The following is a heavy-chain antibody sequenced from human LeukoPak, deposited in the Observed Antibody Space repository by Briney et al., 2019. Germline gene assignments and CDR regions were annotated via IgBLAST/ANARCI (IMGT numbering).Heavy chain of an antibody. CDR3: ARDQVVVVVAERWDNWFDP. V-gene: IGHV4-61*02. D-gene: IGHD2-15*01. CDR2: IYTSGST. CDR1: GGSISSGSYY. Sequence: SETLSLTCTVSGGSISSGSYYWSWIRQPAGKGLEWIGRIYTSGSTNYNPSLKSRVTISVDTSKNQFSLKLSSVTAADTAVYYCARDQVVVVVAERWDNWFDPWGQGTLVTVSS. J-gene: IGHJ5*02.